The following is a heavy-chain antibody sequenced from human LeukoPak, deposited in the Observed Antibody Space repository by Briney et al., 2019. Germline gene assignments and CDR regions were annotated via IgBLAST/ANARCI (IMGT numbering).Heavy chain of an antibody. Sequence: GRSLRLSCAASGFTFSSYGMPWVRQAPGKGLEWVAVIWYDGSNKYYADSVKGRFTISRDNSKNTLYLQMNSLRAEDTAVYYCSSGSYYSPYYFDYWGQGTLVTVSS. CDR3: SSGSYYSPYYFDY. J-gene: IGHJ4*02. CDR2: IWYDGSNK. D-gene: IGHD1-26*01. CDR1: GFTFSSYG. V-gene: IGHV3-33*01.